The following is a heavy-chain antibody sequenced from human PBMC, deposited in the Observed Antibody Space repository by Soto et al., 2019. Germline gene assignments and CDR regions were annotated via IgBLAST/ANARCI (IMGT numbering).Heavy chain of an antibody. D-gene: IGHD3-10*01. J-gene: IGHJ4*02. Sequence: PGGSLRLSCAASGFTFSSYAMSWVRQAPGKGLEWVSVISGSGDSTYYADYVKGRFTISRDNSKNTLYLQMNSMRAEDTAVYYCAKRGSGTYFDYWGQGTLVTVSS. CDR2: ISGSGDST. V-gene: IGHV3-23*01. CDR3: AKRGSGTYFDY. CDR1: GFTFSSYA.